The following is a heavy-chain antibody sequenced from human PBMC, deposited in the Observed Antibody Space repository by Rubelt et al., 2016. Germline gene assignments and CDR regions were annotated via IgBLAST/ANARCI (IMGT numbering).Heavy chain of an antibody. D-gene: IGHD5-24*01. Sequence: QVQLVQSGAEVKKPGASVKVSCKASGYTFTSYGISWVRQAPGQGLEWMGWISAYNGNTNYAQKLQGRVTRTTDTSTSTAYMGLRSLRSDDKAVYYCARRDGYNWDYAFDIWGQGTMVTVSS. CDR1: GYTFTSYG. J-gene: IGHJ3*02. CDR3: ARRDGYNWDYAFDI. CDR2: ISAYNGNT. V-gene: IGHV1-18*01.